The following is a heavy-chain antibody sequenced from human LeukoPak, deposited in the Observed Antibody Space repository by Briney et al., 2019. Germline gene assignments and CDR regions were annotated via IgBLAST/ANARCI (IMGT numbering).Heavy chain of an antibody. V-gene: IGHV3-21*01. CDR1: GFTFSRHN. Sequence: GGSLRLSCAASGFTFSRHNMNWVRQAPGKGLEWVSSISSSSSYIYYADSVKGRFTISRDNARNSLYLQMNSLRAEDTAVYYCVRGKANYGSGSDVWGKGTTVTISS. CDR3: VRGKANYGSGSDV. J-gene: IGHJ6*04. D-gene: IGHD3-10*01. CDR2: ISSSSSYI.